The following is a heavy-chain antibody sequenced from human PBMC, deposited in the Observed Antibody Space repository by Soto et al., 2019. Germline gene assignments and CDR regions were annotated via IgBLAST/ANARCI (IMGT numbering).Heavy chain of an antibody. CDR3: AKDKGPRSLQLMADS. D-gene: IGHD5-12*01. Sequence: EVQLLESGGGLVQPGGSLRLSCTASGFTFSNYVLSWVRQAPGKGLEWVSSISGSGGGTFYADSVKGRFTISRDNSTKTMYLQMNTLRPDDTAIYFCAKDKGPRSLQLMADSWGQGTLVTVSS. CDR1: GFTFSNYV. CDR2: ISGSGGGT. J-gene: IGHJ4*02. V-gene: IGHV3-23*01.